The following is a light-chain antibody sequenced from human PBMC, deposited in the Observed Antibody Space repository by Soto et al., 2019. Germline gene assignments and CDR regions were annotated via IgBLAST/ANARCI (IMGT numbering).Light chain of an antibody. CDR2: EVS. Sequence: QSVLTQPPSTSGSPGQSVTISCTGTSSDVGGYNYVSWYQQHPGKAPKLMIYEVSKRPSGVPDRFSGSKSGNTASLTVSGLQAEDEADYYCSSYVGSNPVFGTGTKVTVL. CDR1: SSDVGGYNY. V-gene: IGLV2-8*01. J-gene: IGLJ1*01. CDR3: SSYVGSNPV.